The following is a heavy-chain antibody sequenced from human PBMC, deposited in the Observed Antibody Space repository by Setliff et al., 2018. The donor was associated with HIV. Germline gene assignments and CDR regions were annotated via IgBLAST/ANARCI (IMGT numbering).Heavy chain of an antibody. CDR1: GDSSSNCH. V-gene: IGHV4-59*08. J-gene: IGHJ3*02. CDR2: IHYSGST. CDR3: ARHSPNVGVRGDAFDI. Sequence: KSSETLSLTCTVSGDSSSNCHWSWIRQPPGKGLEWIGYIHYSGSTTYNPSLKSRVTISLDTSRTQFSLRLSSVTAADTAVYYCARHSPNVGVRGDAFDIWGQGTVVTVSS. D-gene: IGHD2-8*01.